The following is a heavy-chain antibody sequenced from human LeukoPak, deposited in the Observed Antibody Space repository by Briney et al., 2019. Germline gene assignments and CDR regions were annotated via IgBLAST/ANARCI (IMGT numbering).Heavy chain of an antibody. J-gene: IGHJ4*02. CDR1: GYTFTSHG. D-gene: IGHD4-17*01. Sequence: ASVTVSCTASGYTFTSHGISWVRQAPGQGLERMGWISAYNGNTNYAQKLQGRVTMTTDTSTSTAYMELRSLRSDDTAVYYCARVLDGDYEERIDYWGQGTLVTVSS. CDR3: ARVLDGDYEERIDY. V-gene: IGHV1-18*01. CDR2: ISAYNGNT.